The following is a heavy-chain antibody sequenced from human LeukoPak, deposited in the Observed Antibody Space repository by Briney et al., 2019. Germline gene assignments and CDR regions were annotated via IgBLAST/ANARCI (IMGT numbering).Heavy chain of an antibody. D-gene: IGHD5-12*01. CDR2: ISYDGSNK. J-gene: IGHJ3*02. CDR3: AKTRVARTAFDI. CDR1: GFTFSSYG. Sequence: GGSLRLSCAASGFTFSSYGMHWVRQAPGKGLEWVAVISYDGSNKYYADSVKGRFTISRDNSKNTLYLQMNSLRAEDTAVYYCAKTRVARTAFDIWGQGTMVTVSS. V-gene: IGHV3-30*18.